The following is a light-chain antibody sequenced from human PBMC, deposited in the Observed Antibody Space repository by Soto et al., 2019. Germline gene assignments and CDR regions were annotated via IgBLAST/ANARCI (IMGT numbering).Light chain of an antibody. Sequence: QSVQTQPPSASGTPGQRVTISCSGTSSNIGNNYVCWYQQLPGPAPKLLIYRNNQRPSGVPDRFSGSKSGTSASLAISGLRSDDEADYYCAAWDDSLSGVVFGGGTKLTVL. CDR1: SSNIGNNY. V-gene: IGLV1-47*01. J-gene: IGLJ2*01. CDR3: AAWDDSLSGVV. CDR2: RNN.